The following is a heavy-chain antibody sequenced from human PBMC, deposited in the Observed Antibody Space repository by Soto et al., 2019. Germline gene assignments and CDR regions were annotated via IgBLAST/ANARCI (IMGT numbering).Heavy chain of an antibody. Sequence: ASVKVSCKASGYTFTSYAMHWVRQAPGQRLEWMGWINAGNGNTKYSQKIQGRVTITRDTSASTAYMEMSSLRSEDTAVYYCARGPNPYYFDYWGQGTLVTVSS. J-gene: IGHJ4*02. CDR1: GYTFTSYA. CDR2: INAGNGNT. V-gene: IGHV1-3*01. CDR3: ARGPNPYYFDY.